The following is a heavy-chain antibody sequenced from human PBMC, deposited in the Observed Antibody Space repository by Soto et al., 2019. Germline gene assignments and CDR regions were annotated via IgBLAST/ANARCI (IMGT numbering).Heavy chain of an antibody. Sequence: ASVKVSCKASGYTFTGYAMHWVRQARGQRQERMGWFSAGNGNTKYSQKFQGRVTITRDTSASTAYMELSSLRSVDTAVYYCASSNIVAAARGNDVWGKGTRVSVAS. CDR1: GYTFTGYA. V-gene: IGHV1-3*01. CDR3: ASSNIVAAARGNDV. D-gene: IGHD2-2*01. J-gene: IGHJ6*04. CDR2: FSAGNGNT.